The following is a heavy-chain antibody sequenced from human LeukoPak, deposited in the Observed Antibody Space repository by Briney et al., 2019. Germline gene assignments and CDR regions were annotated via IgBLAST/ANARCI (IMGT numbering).Heavy chain of an antibody. Sequence: VASVKVSCKASGYTFTSYAMHWVRQAPGQRLEWMGWIIAGNGNTKYSQKFQGRVTITRDTSASTAYMELSSLRSEDTAVYYCARASSGWELLRLDYWGQGTLVTVSS. CDR1: GYTFTSYA. CDR2: IIAGNGNT. D-gene: IGHD1-26*01. J-gene: IGHJ4*02. CDR3: ARASSGWELLRLDY. V-gene: IGHV1-3*01.